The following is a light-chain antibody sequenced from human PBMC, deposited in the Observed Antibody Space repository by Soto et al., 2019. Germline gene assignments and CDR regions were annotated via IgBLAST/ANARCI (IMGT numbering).Light chain of an antibody. J-gene: IGLJ3*02. V-gene: IGLV2-14*01. Sequence: QSALTQPASVSGSPGQSITISCTGTSSDVGGYNYVSWYQQHPGKAPKLMIYDVSNRPSGISNRFSGSKSGNTASLTIFGLQGEDEADYYCTSYTSSSTVLFGGGTKLTVL. CDR2: DVS. CDR3: TSYTSSSTVL. CDR1: SSDVGGYNY.